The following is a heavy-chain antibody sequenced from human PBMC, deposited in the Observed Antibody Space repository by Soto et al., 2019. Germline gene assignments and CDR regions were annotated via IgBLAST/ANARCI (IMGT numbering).Heavy chain of an antibody. CDR3: ARHLGEGYFDY. V-gene: IGHV4-39*01. Sequence: SETLSLTCTVSGDSISSSTYFWGWVRQPPGKGLEWIGSIYYSGSTYYNTSLKSRVNKSVDTSKNHFSLKLSFVTAADTAVYYCARHLGEGYFDYWGQGTLVTVSS. CDR1: GDSISSSTYF. J-gene: IGHJ4*02. CDR2: IYYSGST.